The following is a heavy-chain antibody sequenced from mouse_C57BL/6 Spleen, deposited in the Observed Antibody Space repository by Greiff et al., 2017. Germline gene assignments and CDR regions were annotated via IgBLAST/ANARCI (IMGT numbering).Heavy chain of an antibody. CDR3: ASAYDYGGGAWFAY. J-gene: IGHJ3*01. CDR1: GFTFSSYG. V-gene: IGHV5-6*01. Sequence: EVQGVESGGDLVKPGGSLKLSCAASGFTFSSYGMSWVRQTPDKRLEWVATISSGGSYTYYPDSVKGRFTMSRDNAKNTLYLQMSSLKSEDAAMYYCASAYDYGGGAWFAYWGQGTLVTVSA. CDR2: ISSGGSYT. D-gene: IGHD2-4*01.